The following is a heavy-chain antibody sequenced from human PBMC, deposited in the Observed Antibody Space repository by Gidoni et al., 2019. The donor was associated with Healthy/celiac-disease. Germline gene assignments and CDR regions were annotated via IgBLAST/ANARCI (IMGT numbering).Heavy chain of an antibody. Sequence: EVQLVASGGGLVQPGGSLILSCAASGFTFSRYDMHWVRQSTGKGLEWVSAIGTAGDTYYPGSVKGRFTISRENAKNSLYLQMNSLRAGDTAVYYCARGFSSGLGVLDAFDIWGQGTMVTVSS. CDR3: ARGFSSGLGVLDAFDI. CDR1: GFTFSRYD. CDR2: IGTAGDT. J-gene: IGHJ3*02. D-gene: IGHD6-19*01. V-gene: IGHV3-13*01.